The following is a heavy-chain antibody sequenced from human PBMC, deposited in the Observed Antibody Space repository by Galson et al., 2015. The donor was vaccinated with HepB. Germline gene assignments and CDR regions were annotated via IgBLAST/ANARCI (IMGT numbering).Heavy chain of an antibody. CDR3: ARDRRTPPQVVPAAMPKLGHYSYGMAV. V-gene: IGHV1-18*01. J-gene: IGHJ6*02. D-gene: IGHD2-2*01. CDR2: ISAYHGNT. CDR1: GSTFTNYS. Sequence: SVKVSCKGSGSTFTNYSISWVRQAPGQGLEWMGWISAYHGNTNYAQKLQGRVTMTTDTSTSTAYMELRSPRSDDTAVYYCARDRRTPPQVVPAAMPKLGHYSYGMAVWCQGTTVTVSS.